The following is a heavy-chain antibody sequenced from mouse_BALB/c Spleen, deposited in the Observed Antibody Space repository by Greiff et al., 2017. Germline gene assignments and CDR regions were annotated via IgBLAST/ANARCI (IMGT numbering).Heavy chain of an antibody. CDR1: GYTFTSYW. J-gene: IGHJ4*01. CDR2: IYPGDGDT. V-gene: IGHV1-87*01. Sequence: QVHVQQSGAELARPGASVKLSCKASGYTFTSYWMQWVKQRPGQGLEWIGAIYPGDGDTRYTQKFKGKATLTADKSSSTAYMQLSSLASEDSAVYYCARDIPTMDYWGQGTSVTVYS. CDR3: ARDIPTMDY.